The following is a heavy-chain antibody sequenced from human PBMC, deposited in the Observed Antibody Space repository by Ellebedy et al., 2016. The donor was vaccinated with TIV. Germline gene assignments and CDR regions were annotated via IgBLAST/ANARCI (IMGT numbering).Heavy chain of an antibody. CDR1: GYTFTGYY. CDR2: INPNSGGT. J-gene: IGHJ6*02. V-gene: IGHV1-2*02. Sequence: ASVKVSXKASGYTFTGYYIHWVQQAPGQGLEWMGWINPNSGGTNYAQKFQGRVTMTRDTSISTAYMELSRLRSDDTAVYYCARNGDILTGYQLYYYYYGMDVWGQGTTVTVSS. D-gene: IGHD3-9*01. CDR3: ARNGDILTGYQLYYYYYGMDV.